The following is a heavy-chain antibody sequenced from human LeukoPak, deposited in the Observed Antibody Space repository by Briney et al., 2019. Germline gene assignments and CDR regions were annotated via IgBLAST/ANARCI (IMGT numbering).Heavy chain of an antibody. CDR2: TSYDGSNK. CDR3: ARDLDYHGSGSYPPDLDY. V-gene: IGHV3-30-3*01. J-gene: IGHJ4*02. D-gene: IGHD3-10*01. CDR1: GFTFSSYA. Sequence: GGSLRLSCAASGFTFSSYAMHWVRQAPGKGLEWVAVTSYDGSNKDYADSVKGRFTISRDNSKNMLYLQMNSLRGEDTAVYFCARDLDYHGSGSYPPDLDYWGQGTLVTVSS.